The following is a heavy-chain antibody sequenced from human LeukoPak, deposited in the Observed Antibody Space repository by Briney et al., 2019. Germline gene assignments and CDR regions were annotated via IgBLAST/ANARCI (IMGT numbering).Heavy chain of an antibody. CDR2: MSPNSGNR. CDR3: ARVYGDVDY. Sequence: ASVKVSCKASGYTFTNYDINWVRQATGQGLEWMGWMSPNSGNRGYAQKFQGRVTMTRNTAISTAYMELSSLRSEDTAVYYCARVYGDVDYWGQGTLVTVSS. D-gene: IGHD2/OR15-2a*01. V-gene: IGHV1-8*01. CDR1: GYTFTNYD. J-gene: IGHJ4*02.